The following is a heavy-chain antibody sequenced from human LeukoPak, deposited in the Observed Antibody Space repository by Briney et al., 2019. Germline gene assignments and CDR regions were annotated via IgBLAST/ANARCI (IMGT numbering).Heavy chain of an antibody. J-gene: IGHJ5*02. D-gene: IGHD2-15*01. CDR3: ARRYCSGGSCYSDNWFDP. CDR2: INHSGST. Sequence: SETLSLTCAVYGGSFSGYYWSWIRQPPGKGLEWIGEINHSGSTNYNPSLKSRVTISVDTSKNQFSLKLSSVTAADTAVYYCARRYCSGGSCYSDNWFDPWGQGTLVTVSS. CDR1: GGSFSGYY. V-gene: IGHV4-34*01.